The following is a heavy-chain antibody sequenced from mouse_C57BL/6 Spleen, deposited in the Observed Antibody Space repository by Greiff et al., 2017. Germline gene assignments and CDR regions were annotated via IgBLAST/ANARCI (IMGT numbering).Heavy chain of an antibody. J-gene: IGHJ2*01. CDR3: ATPSDTLNVDD. CDR1: GYTFTSYW. CDR2: IHPSDSDT. V-gene: IGHV1-74*01. Sequence: QVQLQQPGAELVKPGASVKVSCKASGYTFTSYWMHWVKQRPGQGLEWIGRIHPSDSDTNYNQKFKGKATLTVDKSSSTAYMPLSSLTSEDSAVFYCATPSDTLNVDDWGQGPTLTVSS.